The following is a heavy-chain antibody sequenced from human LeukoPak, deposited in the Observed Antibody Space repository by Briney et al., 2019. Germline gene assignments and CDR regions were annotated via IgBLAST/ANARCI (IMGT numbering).Heavy chain of an antibody. CDR3: ATNYYDSSGYYSIDY. V-gene: IGHV1-18*04. CDR1: GYTFTAYA. J-gene: IGHJ4*02. CDR2: ITPSDGA. D-gene: IGHD3-22*01. Sequence: GASVKVSCKSSGYTFTAYAVHWVRQAPGQGLEWMGWITPSDGANYAQKLQGRVTMTTDTSTSTAYMELRSLRSDDTALYYCATNYYDSSGYYSIDYWGQGTLVTVSS.